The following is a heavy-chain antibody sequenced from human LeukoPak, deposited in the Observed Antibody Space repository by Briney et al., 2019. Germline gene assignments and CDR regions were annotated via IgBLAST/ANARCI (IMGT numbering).Heavy chain of an antibody. CDR2: IKSKTDGGTT. Sequence: PGGSLRLSCAASGFTFSNAWMSWVRQAPGKGLEWVGRIKSKTDGGTTDYAAPVKGRFTISRDDSKNTLYLQMNSLKTEDTAVYYCTTDPFGYSSGWPFDYWGQGTLSPSPQ. D-gene: IGHD6-19*01. CDR1: GFTFSNAW. J-gene: IGHJ4*02. V-gene: IGHV3-15*01. CDR3: TTDPFGYSSGWPFDY.